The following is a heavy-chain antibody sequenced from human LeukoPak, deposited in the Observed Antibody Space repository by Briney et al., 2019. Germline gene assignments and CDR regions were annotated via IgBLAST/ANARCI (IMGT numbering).Heavy chain of an antibody. D-gene: IGHD5-12*01. Sequence: ASVKVSCKASGYTFTGYYMHWVRQAPGQGLEWMGWINPNSGGTNYAQKFQGRVTMTRDTSISTAYMELSRPRSDDTAVYYCARVWVATISPFDYWGQGTLVTVSS. J-gene: IGHJ4*02. CDR1: GYTFTGYY. V-gene: IGHV1-2*02. CDR3: ARVWVATISPFDY. CDR2: INPNSGGT.